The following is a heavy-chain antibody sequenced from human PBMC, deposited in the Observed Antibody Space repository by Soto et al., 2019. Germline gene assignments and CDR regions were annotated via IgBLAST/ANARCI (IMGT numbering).Heavy chain of an antibody. J-gene: IGHJ4*02. Sequence: TLSLTCTVSGGSISSGGYYWSWIRQHPGKGLEWIGYIYYSGSTYYNPSLKSRVTISVDTSKNQFSLKLSSVTAADTAVYYCVRHAQWIIRAYWGQGSLVNVSS. D-gene: IGHD5-12*01. CDR1: GGSISSGGYY. V-gene: IGHV4-31*03. CDR2: IYYSGST. CDR3: VRHAQWIIRAY.